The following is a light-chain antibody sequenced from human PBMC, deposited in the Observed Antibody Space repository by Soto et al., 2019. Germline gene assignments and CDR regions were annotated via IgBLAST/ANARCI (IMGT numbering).Light chain of an antibody. CDR1: SSDVGGYNY. CDR3: SSYTSSSTV. V-gene: IGLV2-14*01. J-gene: IGLJ3*02. Sequence: QSALTQHASVSGSPGQSITISCTGTSSDVGGYNYVSWYQQHPGKAPKLMIYDVSNRPSGVSNRFSGSKSGNTASLTISGLRAEDEADYYWSSYTSSSTVFGGGTKLTVL. CDR2: DVS.